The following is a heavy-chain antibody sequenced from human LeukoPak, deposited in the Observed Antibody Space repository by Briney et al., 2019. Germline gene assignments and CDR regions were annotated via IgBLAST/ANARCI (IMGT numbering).Heavy chain of an antibody. CDR2: IYYSGST. Sequence: SETLSLTCTVSGGSISSYYWSWIRQPPGKGLEWIGYIYYSGSTNYNPSLRSRVTISVDRSKNQFSLRLSSVTAADTAVYYCARGTGMDVWGQGTTVTVSS. V-gene: IGHV4-59*01. CDR3: ARGTGMDV. J-gene: IGHJ6*02. CDR1: GGSISSYY.